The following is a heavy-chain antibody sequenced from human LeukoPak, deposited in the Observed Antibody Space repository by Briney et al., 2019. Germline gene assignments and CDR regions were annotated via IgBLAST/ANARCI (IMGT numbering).Heavy chain of an antibody. V-gene: IGHV3-30*02. J-gene: IGHJ4*02. CDR1: GFTFSSYG. CDR3: ARASSARFLEWLPDY. D-gene: IGHD3-3*01. CDR2: IRYDGSNK. Sequence: GGSLRLSCAASGFTFSSYGMHWVRQAPGKGLEWVAFIRYDGSNKYYADSVKGRFTISRDNSKNTLYLQMNSLRAEDTAVYYCARASSARFLEWLPDYWGQGTLVTVSS.